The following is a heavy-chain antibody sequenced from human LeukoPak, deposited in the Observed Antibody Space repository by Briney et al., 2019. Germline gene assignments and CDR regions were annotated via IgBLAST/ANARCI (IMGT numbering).Heavy chain of an antibody. CDR2: INSDMSST. D-gene: IGHD6-19*01. CDR3: ARDIAVSGNYFDY. V-gene: IGHV3-74*01. J-gene: IGHJ4*02. CDR1: GFTFSNHW. Sequence: PGGSLRLSCAASGFTFSNHWMHWVRHAPGKGLVWVSRINSDMSSTNYADSVKGRFTISRDNAKNTLYLQMNSLRAEDTAVYYCARDIAVSGNYFDYWGQGTLVTVS.